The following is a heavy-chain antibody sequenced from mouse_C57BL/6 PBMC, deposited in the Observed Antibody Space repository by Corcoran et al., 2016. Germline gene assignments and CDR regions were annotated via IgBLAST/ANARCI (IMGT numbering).Heavy chain of an antibody. CDR1: GYAFSSCW. CDR3: ARSGGFDV. CDR2: IYPGDGDT. V-gene: IGHV1-80*01. J-gene: IGHJ1*03. D-gene: IGHD3-1*01. Sequence: QVQLQQSGAELVKPGASVKISCKASGYAFSSCWRNWVKQRPGRGLEWIGQIYPGDGDTNYNGKFKGKATLTADKSSSTAYMQLSSLTSEDSAVYFCARSGGFDVWGTGTTVTVSS.